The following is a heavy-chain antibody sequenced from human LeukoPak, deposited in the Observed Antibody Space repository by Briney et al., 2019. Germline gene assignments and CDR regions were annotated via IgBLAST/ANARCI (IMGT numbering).Heavy chain of an antibody. CDR2: IKQDGSEK. V-gene: IGHV3-7*01. CDR3: ARFDYGDYDDAFDI. Sequence: GGSLGLSCAASGFTFNNYWMSWVRQAPGKGLEWVANIKQDGSEKYYADSVKGRFTISRDNVKNSLYLQMNSLSAEDTAVYYCARFDYGDYDDAFDIWGQGTMVTVSS. CDR1: GFTFNNYW. D-gene: IGHD4-17*01. J-gene: IGHJ3*02.